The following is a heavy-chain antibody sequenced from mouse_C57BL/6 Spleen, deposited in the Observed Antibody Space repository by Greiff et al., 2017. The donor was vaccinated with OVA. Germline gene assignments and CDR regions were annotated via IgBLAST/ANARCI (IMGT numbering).Heavy chain of an antibody. CDR2: INPNNGGT. Sequence: EVQLQQPGPELVKPGASVKLPCKASGYTFTDYYMDWVKQSHGKSLEWIGDINPNNGGTIYNQKFKGKATLTVDKSSSTAYMALRSLTSEDTAVYYWARDPYYYGSPYLLNWYCDVWGTGTTVTVSS. CDR3: ARDPYYYGSPYLLNWYCDV. CDR1: GYTFTDYY. V-gene: IGHV1-18*01. D-gene: IGHD1-1*01. J-gene: IGHJ1*03.